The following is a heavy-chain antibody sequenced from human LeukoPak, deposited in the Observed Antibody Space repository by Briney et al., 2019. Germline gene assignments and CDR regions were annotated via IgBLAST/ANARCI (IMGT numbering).Heavy chain of an antibody. CDR2: IKTDGTYT. Sequence: PGGSLRLSCAASGFTFSRYWMHWVRQAPGKGLVWVSRIKTDGTYTSYAVSVKGRFTISRDNAKSTLYLQMNALRGEDTAVYYCASEEGGLDVWGQGTTVTGSS. J-gene: IGHJ6*02. CDR3: ASEEGGLDV. V-gene: IGHV3-74*01. CDR1: GFTFSRYW.